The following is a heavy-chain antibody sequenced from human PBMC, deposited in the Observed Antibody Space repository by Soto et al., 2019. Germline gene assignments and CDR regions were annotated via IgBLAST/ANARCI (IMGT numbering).Heavy chain of an antibody. CDR2: ISGSGGST. Sequence: GGSLRLSCAASGFTFSSYAMSWVRQAPGKGLEWVSAISGSGGSTYYADSVKGRFTISRDNSKNTLYLQMNSLRAEDTAVYYCAKDPKYLIAAAGYYFDYWGQGTLVTVSS. CDR1: GFTFSSYA. J-gene: IGHJ4*02. CDR3: AKDPKYLIAAAGYYFDY. D-gene: IGHD6-13*01. V-gene: IGHV3-23*01.